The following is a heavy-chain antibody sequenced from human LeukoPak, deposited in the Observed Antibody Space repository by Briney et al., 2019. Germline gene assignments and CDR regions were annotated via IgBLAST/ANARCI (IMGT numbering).Heavy chain of an antibody. CDR3: ARGTESDP. CDR1: GGTFSSYA. D-gene: IGHD3/OR15-3a*01. V-gene: IGHV1-69*05. Sequence: ASVKVSCKASGGTFSSYAISWVRQAPGQGLEWMGGIIPIFGTANYAQKLQGRVTMTTDTSTSTAYMELRSLRSDDTAVYYCARGTESDPWGQGTLVTVSS. CDR2: IIPIFGTA. J-gene: IGHJ5*02.